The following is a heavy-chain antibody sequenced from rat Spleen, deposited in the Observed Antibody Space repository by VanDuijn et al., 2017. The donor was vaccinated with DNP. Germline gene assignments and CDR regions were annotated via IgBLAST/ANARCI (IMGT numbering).Heavy chain of an antibody. CDR1: GFTFSDYN. J-gene: IGHJ2*01. Sequence: EVQLVESGGGLVQPGRSLKLSCAASGFTFSDYNMAWVRQAPKKGLEWVATISFDGSSPYFRNSVKGRFTISRDNAKSSLYLQMDSLRSDDTSTYYCAGRPPPTRGPFDYWGQGIMVTVSS. V-gene: IGHV5-7*01. CDR2: ISFDGSSP. CDR3: AGRPPPTRGPFDY. D-gene: IGHD1-4*01.